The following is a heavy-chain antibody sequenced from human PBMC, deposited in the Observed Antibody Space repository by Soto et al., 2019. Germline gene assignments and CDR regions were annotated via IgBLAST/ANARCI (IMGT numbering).Heavy chain of an antibody. V-gene: IGHV4-61*01. CDR3: ARVGDCSGGRCYYDWFDP. D-gene: IGHD2-15*01. Sequence: SETLSLTCTVSGGSVSSGSYYWSWIRQPPGKGLEWIGYIYYSGSTNYNPSLKSRVTISVDTSKNQFSLKLSSVTAADTAVYYCARVGDCSGGRCYYDWFDPWGQGNLVTVSS. CDR2: IYYSGST. CDR1: GGSVSSGSYY. J-gene: IGHJ5*02.